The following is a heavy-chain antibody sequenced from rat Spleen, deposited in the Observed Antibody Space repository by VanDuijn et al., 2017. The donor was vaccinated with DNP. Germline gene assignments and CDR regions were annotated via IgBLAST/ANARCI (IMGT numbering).Heavy chain of an antibody. CDR1: EFTFSKSD. J-gene: IGHJ3*01. V-gene: IGHV5-7*01. Sequence: EVQLVESGGGLVQPGRSLKLSCAASEFTFSKSDVAWVRQAPTRGLEWVAYISYDGGSTYYGDSVKGRFTISRDNAKSTLYLQMDSLRSEDTATYYCARPNYGGYEGWFAYWGQGTLVTVSS. CDR3: ARPNYGGYEGWFAY. D-gene: IGHD1-11*01. CDR2: ISYDGGST.